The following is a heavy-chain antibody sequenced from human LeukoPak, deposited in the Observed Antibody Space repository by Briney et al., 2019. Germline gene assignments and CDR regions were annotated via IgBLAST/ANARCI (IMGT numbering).Heavy chain of an antibody. Sequence: GESLRLSCAASGFTFSSYAMSWVRQAPGKGLEWVSAISGSGDSTYYADSVKGRFTISRDNSKNTLYLQTNSLRAEDTAVYHCAKVVGYSYGFLDYWGQGTLVTVSS. J-gene: IGHJ4*02. CDR1: GFTFSSYA. CDR3: AKVVGYSYGFLDY. CDR2: ISGSGDST. V-gene: IGHV3-23*01. D-gene: IGHD5-18*01.